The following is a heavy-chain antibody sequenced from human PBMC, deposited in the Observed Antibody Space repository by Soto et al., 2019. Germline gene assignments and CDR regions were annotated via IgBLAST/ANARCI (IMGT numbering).Heavy chain of an antibody. CDR1: GGSISSYY. CDR3: ARSTNYDFWSGFL. J-gene: IGHJ4*02. CDR2: IYYSGST. Sequence: PSETLSLTCTVSGGSISSYYWSWIRQPPGKGLEWIGYIYYSGSTNCNPSLKSRVTISVDTSKNQFSLKLSSVTAADTAVYYCARSTNYDFWSGFLWGQGTLVTVSS. D-gene: IGHD3-3*01. V-gene: IGHV4-59*08.